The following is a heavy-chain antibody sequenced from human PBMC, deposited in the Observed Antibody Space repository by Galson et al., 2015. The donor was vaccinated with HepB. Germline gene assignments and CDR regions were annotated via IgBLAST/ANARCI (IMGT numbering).Heavy chain of an antibody. Sequence: CAASGFTFSDYYMSWIRQAPGKGLEWVSYISSSGSTIYYADSVKGQFTISRDNAKNSLYLQMNSLRAEDTAVYYCARDSPDILTGYYYFNGMDVWGQGTTVTVSS. J-gene: IGHJ6*02. CDR1: GFTFSDYY. D-gene: IGHD3-9*01. V-gene: IGHV3-11*01. CDR2: ISSSGSTI. CDR3: ARDSPDILTGYYYFNGMDV.